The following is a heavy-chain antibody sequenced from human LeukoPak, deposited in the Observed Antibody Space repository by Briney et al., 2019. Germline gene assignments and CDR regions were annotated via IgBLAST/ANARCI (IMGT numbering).Heavy chain of an antibody. J-gene: IGHJ4*02. CDR2: MNPNSGNT. Sequence: GASVNVSCQASGYTFTSYDINWVRPAAGQGLEWLGWMNPNSGNTGYAQKFQSRVTMTRNTSISTAYMELSSLRSEDTAVYYCARGPPHADWGQGTLVTVSS. CDR1: GYTFTSYD. V-gene: IGHV1-8*01. CDR3: ARGPPHAD.